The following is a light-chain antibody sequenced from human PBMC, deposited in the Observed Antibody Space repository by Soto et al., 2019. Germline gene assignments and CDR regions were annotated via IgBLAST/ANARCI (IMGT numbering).Light chain of an antibody. CDR2: AAS. Sequence: DIQMTQSPSSLSASVGDRVTITCRASQTITTHLNWYQQKPGKAPDLVIFAASNLQSGVPSRFSGSGSGIEFTLTISSLQPDDFATYYCQHYNSYSEAFGQGTKVDIK. J-gene: IGKJ1*01. CDR1: QTITTH. CDR3: QHYNSYSEA. V-gene: IGKV1-17*01.